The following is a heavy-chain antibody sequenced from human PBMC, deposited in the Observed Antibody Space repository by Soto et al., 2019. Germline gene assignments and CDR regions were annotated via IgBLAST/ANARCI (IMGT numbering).Heavy chain of an antibody. D-gene: IGHD5-12*01. V-gene: IGHV3-66*01. CDR2: IYSGGST. CDR3: ARENSGYDYYFDY. J-gene: IGHJ4*02. Sequence: PGGCLRLSCAASGFTISSNYMSWVRQAPGKGLEWVSVIYSGGSTYYADSVKGRFTISRDNSKNTLYLQMNSLRAEDTAVYYCARENSGYDYYFDYWGQGTLVTVSS. CDR1: GFTISSNY.